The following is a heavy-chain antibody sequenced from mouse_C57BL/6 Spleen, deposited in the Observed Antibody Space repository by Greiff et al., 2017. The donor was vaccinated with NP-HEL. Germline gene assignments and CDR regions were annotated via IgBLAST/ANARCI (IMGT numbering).Heavy chain of an antibody. CDR3: ARRWGNWDDGYFDV. Sequence: QVQLQQSGAELARPGASVKLSCKASGYTFTSYGISWVKQRTGQGLEWIGEIYPRSGNTYYNEKFKGKATLTADKSSSTAYMELRSLTSEDSAVYFCARRWGNWDDGYFDVWGTGTSVTVSS. V-gene: IGHV1-81*01. J-gene: IGHJ1*03. D-gene: IGHD4-1*01. CDR1: GYTFTSYG. CDR2: IYPRSGNT.